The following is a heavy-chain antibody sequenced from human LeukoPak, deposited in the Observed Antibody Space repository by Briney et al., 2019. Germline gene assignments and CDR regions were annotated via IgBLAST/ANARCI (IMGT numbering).Heavy chain of an antibody. Sequence: PGGSLRLSCTTFGFTFGDYAVSWFRQAPGKGLEWVGFISIKAYGATTEYAASVQGRFTISRDDSKSIAYLQMNSLKTEDTAVYYCVTHRPWRGVFWGQGTLVTVSS. D-gene: IGHD3-10*01. CDR3: VTHRPWRGVF. V-gene: IGHV3-49*03. CDR1: GFTFGDYA. CDR2: ISIKAYGATT. J-gene: IGHJ4*02.